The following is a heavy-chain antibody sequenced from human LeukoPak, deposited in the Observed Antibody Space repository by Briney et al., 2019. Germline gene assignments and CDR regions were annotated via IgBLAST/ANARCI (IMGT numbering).Heavy chain of an antibody. CDR1: GGSFSGYS. CDR3: ARDTEDGNNPGVDY. V-gene: IGHV4-34*01. J-gene: IGHJ4*02. D-gene: IGHD5-24*01. Sequence: PSETLSLTCAVYGGSFSGYSWSWIRQSPGRGLEWIGEINHSGSTNYSPSLKSRVTISVDTSKNQFSLKLSSVTAADTAVYYCARDTEDGNNPGVDYWGQGTLVTVSS. CDR2: INHSGST.